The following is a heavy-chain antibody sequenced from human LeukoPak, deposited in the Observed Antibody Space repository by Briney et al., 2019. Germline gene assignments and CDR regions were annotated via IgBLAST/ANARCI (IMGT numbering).Heavy chain of an antibody. V-gene: IGHV3-11*03. Sequence: GGSLRLSCAISGFTFSDYYMSWIRQAPGKGLEWVSYVSSSSSYENYADSVRGRYTISRDNARNSLYLQMNSLRAEDTAVYYCARTYPTYGGSSRGLDYWGRGTLVTVSS. CDR2: VSSSSSYE. D-gene: IGHD1-26*01. J-gene: IGHJ4*02. CDR1: GFTFSDYY. CDR3: ARTYPTYGGSSRGLDY.